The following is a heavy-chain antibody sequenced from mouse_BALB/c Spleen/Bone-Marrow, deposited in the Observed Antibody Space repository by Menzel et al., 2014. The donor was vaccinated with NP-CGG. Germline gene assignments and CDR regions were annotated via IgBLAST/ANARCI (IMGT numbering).Heavy chain of an antibody. CDR1: GFTFSDYY. J-gene: IGHJ3*01. CDR2: ISDAGGYT. Sequence: EVKLVESAGGLVKPGGSLKLSCAASGFTFSDYYMYWVRQTPEKRLEWVATISDAGGYTYYPDSVKGRFTISRDNAKNNLYLQMISLKSEDTAMYYCARDGDYRYAWFAYWGQGTLVTVST. CDR3: ARDGDYRYAWFAY. D-gene: IGHD2-14*01. V-gene: IGHV5-4*02.